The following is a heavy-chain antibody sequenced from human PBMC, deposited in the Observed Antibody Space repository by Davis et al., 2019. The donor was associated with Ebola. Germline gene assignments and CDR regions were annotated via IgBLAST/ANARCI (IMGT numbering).Heavy chain of an antibody. CDR1: GGSISSSSYY. CDR3: ARVGKFDFWSGYEEMIYWYFDL. Sequence: MPSETLSLTCTVSGGSISSSSYYWGWIRQPPGKGLEWIGSIYYSGSTYYNPSLKCRVTISVDTSKNQFSLKLSSVTAADTAVYYCARVGKFDFWSGYEEMIYWYFDLWGRGTLVTVSS. J-gene: IGHJ2*01. V-gene: IGHV4-39*01. CDR2: IYYSGST. D-gene: IGHD3-3*01.